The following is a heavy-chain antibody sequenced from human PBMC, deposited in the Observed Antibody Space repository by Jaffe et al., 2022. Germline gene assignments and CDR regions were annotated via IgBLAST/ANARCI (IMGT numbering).Heavy chain of an antibody. CDR3: AKGLNYDFWSGYYNWFDP. J-gene: IGHJ5*02. Sequence: EVQLLESGGGLVQPGGSLRLSCAASGFTFSSYAMSWVRQAPGKGLEWVSAISVSGGSTYYADSVKGRFTISRDNSKNTQYLQMNSLRAEDTAVYYCAKGLNYDFWSGYYNWFDPWGQGTLVTVSS. CDR2: ISVSGGST. V-gene: IGHV3-23*01. D-gene: IGHD3-3*01. CDR1: GFTFSSYA.